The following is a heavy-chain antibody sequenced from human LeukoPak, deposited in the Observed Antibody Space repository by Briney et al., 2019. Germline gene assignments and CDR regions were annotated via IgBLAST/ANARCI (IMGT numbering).Heavy chain of an antibody. CDR1: GFTFSDYY. J-gene: IGHJ3*02. Sequence: GGSLRLSCAASGFTFSDYYMSWIRQAPGKGLEWVSYISSSGSTIYYADSVKGRFTISRDNAKNSLYLQVNSLRADETAVYFCARFIASPGPDAFDIWGQGTLVTVSS. D-gene: IGHD6-13*01. CDR2: ISSSGSTI. CDR3: ARFIASPGPDAFDI. V-gene: IGHV3-11*04.